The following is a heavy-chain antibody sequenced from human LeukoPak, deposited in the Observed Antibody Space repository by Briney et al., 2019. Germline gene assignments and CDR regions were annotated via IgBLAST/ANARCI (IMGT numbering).Heavy chain of an antibody. CDR1: GFTVSSYY. CDR3: ARDLPPNSCGSGSYSDY. J-gene: IGHJ4*02. CDR2: TDSGGTT. V-gene: IGHV3-66*01. Sequence: GGSLRLSCAASGFTVSSYYMTWLRQAPGKGLEWVSVTDSGGTTYYADSVKGRFTISRDNSKNTPYLQMNSLRAEDTAVYYCARDLPPNSCGSGSYSDYWGQGTLVTVSS. D-gene: IGHD3-10*01.